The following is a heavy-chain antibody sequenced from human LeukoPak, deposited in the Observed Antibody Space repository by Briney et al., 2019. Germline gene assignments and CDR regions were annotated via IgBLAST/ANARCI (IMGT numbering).Heavy chain of an antibody. CDR1: GFTLSNYW. D-gene: IGHD2-2*02. V-gene: IGHV3-7*03. CDR2: INQDGSEK. Sequence: GRSLRLSCAAAGFTLSNYWMSWVRQAPGKGLEWVANINQDGSEKYYVDSVKGRFTISRDNAKNSLYLQMNSLRAEDTAIYYCARYTAPFDYWGQGTLVTVSS. CDR3: ARYTAPFDY. J-gene: IGHJ4*02.